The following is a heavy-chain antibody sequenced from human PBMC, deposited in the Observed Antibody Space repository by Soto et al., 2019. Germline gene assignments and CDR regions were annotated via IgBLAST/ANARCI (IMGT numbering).Heavy chain of an antibody. J-gene: IGHJ6*02. CDR2: IIPIFGTA. CDR3: ARVRKSAMVRGVPSGAYYYYGMDV. V-gene: IGHV1-69*01. CDR1: GGTFSSYA. Sequence: QVQLVQSGAEVKKPGSSVKVSCKASGGTFSSYAISWVRQAPGQGLEWMGGIIPIFGTANYAQKFQGRVTITADESTSTAYMELSSLRSEDTAVYYCARVRKSAMVRGVPSGAYYYYGMDVWGQGTTVTVSS. D-gene: IGHD3-10*01.